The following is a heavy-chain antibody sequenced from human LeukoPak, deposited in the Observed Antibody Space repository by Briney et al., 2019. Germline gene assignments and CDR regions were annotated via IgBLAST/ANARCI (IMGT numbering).Heavy chain of an antibody. D-gene: IGHD3-10*01. CDR2: ISSSSSYI. V-gene: IGHV3-21*01. CDR1: GFTFSSYS. J-gene: IGHJ6*04. Sequence: GGSLRLSCAASGFTFSSYSMNWVRQAPGKGLEWVSSISSSSSYIYYADSVKGRFTISRDNAKNSLYLQMNSLRAEDTAVYYCARDMVRGVIASWGVWGRGTRVSVSS. CDR3: ARDMVRGVIASWGV.